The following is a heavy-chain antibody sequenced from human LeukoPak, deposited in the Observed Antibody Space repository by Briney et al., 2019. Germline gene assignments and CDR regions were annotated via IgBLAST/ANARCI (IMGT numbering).Heavy chain of an antibody. CDR2: IIPILGIA. CDR1: GGTFSSYA. CDR3: ASPRYNWNEWPRERRGDYFDY. D-gene: IGHD1-20*01. V-gene: IGHV1-69*04. Sequence: SVKVSCKASGGTFSSYAISWVRQAPGQGLEWMGRIIPILGIANYAQKFQGRVTITADKSTSTAYMELSSLRSEDTAGYYCASPRYNWNEWPRERRGDYFDYWGQGTLVTVSS. J-gene: IGHJ4*02.